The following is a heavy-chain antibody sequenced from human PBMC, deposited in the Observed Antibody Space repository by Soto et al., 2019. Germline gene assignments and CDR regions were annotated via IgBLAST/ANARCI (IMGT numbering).Heavy chain of an antibody. J-gene: IGHJ4*02. V-gene: IGHV3-23*01. CDR1: GFTFSSYA. CDR3: ARRGSGSYYDY. D-gene: IGHD1-26*01. CDR2: ISGSGGST. Sequence: EVQLLESGGGLVQPGGSLRLSCAASGFTFSSYAMRWVRQAPVKGLEWVSAISGSGGSTYYADSVKGRFTISRDNSKKTLYLQMNSLRAEDTAVYYFARRGSGSYYDYWGQGTLVTVSS.